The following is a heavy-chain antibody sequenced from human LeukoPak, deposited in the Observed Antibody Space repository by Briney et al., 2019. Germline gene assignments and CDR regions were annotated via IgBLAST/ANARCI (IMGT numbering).Heavy chain of an antibody. J-gene: IGHJ4*02. D-gene: IGHD2-2*01. V-gene: IGHV4-59*01. CDR2: IYYSGST. CDR3: ARECSSTSCSPEGVDY. Sequence: PSETLSLTCTVSGGSISSYYWSWIRQPPGKGLEWIGYIYYSGSTNYNPSLKSRVTISVDTSKNQFSLKLSSVTAADTAVYYCARECSSTSCSPEGVDYWGQGTLVTVSS. CDR1: GGSISSYY.